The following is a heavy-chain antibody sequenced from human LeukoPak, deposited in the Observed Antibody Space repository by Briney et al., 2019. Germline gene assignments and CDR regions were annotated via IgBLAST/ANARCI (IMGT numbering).Heavy chain of an antibody. D-gene: IGHD1-14*01. Sequence: SETLSLTCTVSGDSISSGDDYWSWIRQPAGKGLEWIGRISSSGSTNYNPSLKSRVTISVDTSKNQFSLKLNSVTAADTAVYYCARENPPACLDYWGQGTLVTVSS. J-gene: IGHJ4*02. CDR1: GDSISSGDDY. V-gene: IGHV4-61*02. CDR3: ARENPPACLDY. CDR2: ISSSGST.